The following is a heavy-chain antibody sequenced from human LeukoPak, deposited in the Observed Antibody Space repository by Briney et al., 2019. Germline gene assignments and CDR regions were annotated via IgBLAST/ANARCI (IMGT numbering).Heavy chain of an antibody. D-gene: IGHD6-19*01. Sequence: GSLRLSCAVSGFSVSSFGMSWVRQPPGKGLEWISAISADGETTYYADSVKGRFIISRDNSKNTLYLQLSSLRAEDTAVYYCAQGYSSGWYPHWGQGSLVSVSS. CDR1: GFSVSSFG. J-gene: IGHJ4*02. CDR2: ISADGETT. V-gene: IGHV3-23*01. CDR3: AQGYSSGWYPH.